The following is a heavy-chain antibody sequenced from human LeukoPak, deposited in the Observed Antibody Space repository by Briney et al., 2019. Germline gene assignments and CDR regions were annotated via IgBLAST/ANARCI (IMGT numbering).Heavy chain of an antibody. V-gene: IGHV5-51*01. CDR1: GYRFTSYW. J-gene: IGHJ4*02. D-gene: IGHD5-18*01. Sequence: GESLKISCKGSGYRFTSYWVAWVRQMPGKGLEWMGIIYPGDSDTRYSPSFQGQVAISADKSISTAYLQWSSLKASDTAMYYCARQGYSYGYFDYWGQGTLVTVSS. CDR3: ARQGYSYGYFDY. CDR2: IYPGDSDT.